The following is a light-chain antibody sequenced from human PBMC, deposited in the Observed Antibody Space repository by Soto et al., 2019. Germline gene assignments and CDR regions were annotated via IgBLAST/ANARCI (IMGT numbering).Light chain of an antibody. CDR3: AAWDASMNGYV. CDR1: SSNIGSNT. V-gene: IGLV1-44*01. J-gene: IGLJ1*01. CDR2: NDN. Sequence: QSVLTQPPSASGTPGQRVTISCSGSSSNIGSNTVNWYQQLPGTAPKLLIYNDNQRPSGVPDRFSGSKSGTSASLAISGLQSGDEADYACAAWDASMNGYVFGTGNKVTVL.